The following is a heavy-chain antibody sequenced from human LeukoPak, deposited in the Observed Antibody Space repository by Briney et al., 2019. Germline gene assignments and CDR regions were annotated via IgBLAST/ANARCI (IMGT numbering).Heavy chain of an antibody. V-gene: IGHV3-9*01. CDR1: GFTFDDYA. D-gene: IGHD3-3*01. CDR3: AKGFLEWLMIGNYFDY. Sequence: GGSLRLSCAASGFTFDDYAMHWVRQAPGKGLEWVSGISWNSGTKGYADSVKGRFTISRDNSKNTLYLQMNSLRAEDTAVYYCAKGFLEWLMIGNYFDYWGQGTLVTVSS. CDR2: ISWNSGTK. J-gene: IGHJ4*02.